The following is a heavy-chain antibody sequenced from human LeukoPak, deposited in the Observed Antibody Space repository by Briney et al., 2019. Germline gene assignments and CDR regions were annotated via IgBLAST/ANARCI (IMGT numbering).Heavy chain of an antibody. D-gene: IGHD3-16*01. J-gene: IGHJ4*02. CDR1: GFTFSSYW. CDR3: ARDPYDTGYFDY. Sequence: GGSLRLSCAASGFTFSSYWMRWVRQAPGKGLEWVADINKDGSEECYVDSVKGRFTISRDNAKNSLYLQMNSLRVEDTAVYYCARDPYDTGYFDYWGQGTLVTVSS. CDR2: INKDGSEE. V-gene: IGHV3-7*01.